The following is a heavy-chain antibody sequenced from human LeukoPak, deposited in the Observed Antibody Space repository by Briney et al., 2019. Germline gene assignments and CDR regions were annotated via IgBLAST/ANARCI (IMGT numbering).Heavy chain of an antibody. CDR3: ARGDRFSSSWYKDFDY. V-gene: IGHV1-2*06. CDR1: GYTFTGYY. J-gene: IGHJ4*02. D-gene: IGHD6-13*01. CDR2: INPNSGGT. Sequence: GASVKVSCKASGYTFTGYYMHWVRQAPGQGLEWMGRINPNSGGTNYAQKFQGRVTMTRDTSISTAYMELSRLRSDDTAVYYCARGDRFSSSWYKDFDYWCQGTLVTVSS.